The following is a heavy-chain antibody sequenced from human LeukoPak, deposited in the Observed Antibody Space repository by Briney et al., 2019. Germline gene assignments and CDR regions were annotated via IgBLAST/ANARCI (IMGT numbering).Heavy chain of an antibody. J-gene: IGHJ4*02. D-gene: IGHD5-24*01. Sequence: PSETLSLTCTVSGGSINSYYWSWIRQPPGKGLEWIGHMYYSGGTNYNPSLKSRVTILVDTSKNQFSLKLSSVTAADTAVYYCTRRCKDAYTLYCFDYWGQGTLVTVSS. CDR2: MYYSGGT. CDR3: TRRCKDAYTLYCFDY. CDR1: GGSINSYY. V-gene: IGHV4-59*01.